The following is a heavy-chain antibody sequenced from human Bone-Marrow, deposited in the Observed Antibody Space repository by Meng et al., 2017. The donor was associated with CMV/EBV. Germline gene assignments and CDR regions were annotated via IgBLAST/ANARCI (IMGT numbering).Heavy chain of an antibody. Sequence: GESLKISCAASGFTFSSYAMHWVRQAPGKGLEWVAVISYDGSNKYYADSEKGRFTISRDNSKNTLYLQMNSLRAEDTAVYYCARYGGIAATREYYYYGMDVWGQGTTATVSS. V-gene: IGHV3-30*04. CDR1: GFTFSSYA. CDR2: ISYDGSNK. CDR3: ARYGGIAATREYYYYGMDV. J-gene: IGHJ6*02. D-gene: IGHD2-15*01.